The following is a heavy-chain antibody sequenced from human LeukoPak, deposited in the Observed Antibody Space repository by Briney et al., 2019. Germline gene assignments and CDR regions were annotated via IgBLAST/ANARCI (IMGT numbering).Heavy chain of an antibody. Sequence: AGRSLRLSCAASGFTFSSYGMSWVRQAPGKGLEWVAGISDSGGRTNYADSVKGRFTISRDNPKNTLYLQMNSLRAEDTAVYFCAKRGVVIRVILVGFHKEAYYFDSWGQGALVTVSS. CDR2: ISDSGGRT. CDR1: GFTFSSYG. CDR3: AKRGVVIRVILVGFHKEAYYFDS. D-gene: IGHD3-22*01. J-gene: IGHJ4*02. V-gene: IGHV3-23*01.